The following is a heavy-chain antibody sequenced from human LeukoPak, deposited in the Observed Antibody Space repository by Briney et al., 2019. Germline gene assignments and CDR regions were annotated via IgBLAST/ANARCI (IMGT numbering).Heavy chain of an antibody. CDR3: ARGAHYSSTSWYYFDY. J-gene: IGHJ4*02. Sequence: ASVKVSCKASGYTFNSYAMHWVRQAPGQRLEWMGXXXAGNGNTKYSQEFQGRVTITRDTSASTAYIELSSLRSEDMAVYYCARGAHYSSTSWYYFDYWGQGTLVTVSS. D-gene: IGHD6-13*01. CDR1: GYTFNSYA. V-gene: IGHV1-3*02. CDR2: XXAGNGNT.